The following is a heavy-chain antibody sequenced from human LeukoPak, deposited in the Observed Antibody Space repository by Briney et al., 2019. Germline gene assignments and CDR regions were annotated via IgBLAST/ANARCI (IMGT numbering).Heavy chain of an antibody. D-gene: IGHD3-9*01. V-gene: IGHV3-66*04. CDR3: ARLREFDFADASDY. J-gene: IGHJ4*02. Sequence: PGGSLRLSCEASGFIVSVNFMSWVRQAPGKGLECVSLIYGGGDTYYADSVRGRFTISRDNAKNSLYLQMNSLRAEDTAVYYCARLREFDFADASDYWGQGTLVTVSS. CDR1: GFIVSVNF. CDR2: IYGGGDT.